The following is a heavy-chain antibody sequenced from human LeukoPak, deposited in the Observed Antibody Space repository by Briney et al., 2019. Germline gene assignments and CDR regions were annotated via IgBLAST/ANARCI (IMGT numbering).Heavy chain of an antibody. V-gene: IGHV1-18*01. CDR1: GYIFTSNG. J-gene: IGHJ5*02. CDR3: ARDRQTNWFDP. Sequence: ASVKVSCKASGYIFTSNGINWVRQAPGQGLEWMGWINPYNGNTDYAQKLQGRVTMTTDTSTTTAYMELRSLRSDDTAVYYCARDRQTNWFDPWGQGTLVTDSS. CDR2: INPYNGNT.